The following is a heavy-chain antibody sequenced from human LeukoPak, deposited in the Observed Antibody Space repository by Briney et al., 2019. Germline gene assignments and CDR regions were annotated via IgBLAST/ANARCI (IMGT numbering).Heavy chain of an antibody. CDR1: GFTFSSYA. D-gene: IGHD5-12*01. Sequence: PGGSLGLSCAASGFTFSSYAMSWVRQAPGKGLEWVSAISGSGGSTYYADSVKGRFTISRDNSKNTLYLQMNSLRAEDTAVYYCAKFVRRGYSGYDSGNYFDYWGQGTLVTVSS. CDR2: ISGSGGST. CDR3: AKFVRRGYSGYDSGNYFDY. V-gene: IGHV3-23*01. J-gene: IGHJ4*02.